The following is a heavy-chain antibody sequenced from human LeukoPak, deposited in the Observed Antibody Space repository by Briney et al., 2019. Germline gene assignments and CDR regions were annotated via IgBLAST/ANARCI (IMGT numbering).Heavy chain of an antibody. CDR2: ISSSSSTI. CDR3: ARDTDYYGSGIHLDY. CDR1: GFTFSSYS. J-gene: IGHJ4*02. D-gene: IGHD3-10*01. Sequence: PGGSLRLSCAASGFTFSSYSMNWVRQAPGKGLEWVSYISSSSSTIYYADSVKGRFTISRDNAKNSLYLQMNSLRDEDTAVYYCARDTDYYGSGIHLDYWGQGTLVTVSS. V-gene: IGHV3-48*02.